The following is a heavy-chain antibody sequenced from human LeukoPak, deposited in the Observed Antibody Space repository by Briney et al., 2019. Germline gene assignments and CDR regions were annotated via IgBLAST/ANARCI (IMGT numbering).Heavy chain of an antibody. Sequence: GGSLRLSYAASGFTFSSYWMSWVHQPPGKGLEWVANIKQDGSEKYYVDSVKGRFTISRDNAQTSLYLQMNSLRAEDTAVYYCARDHIVGASNFDSWGQGTLVTVSS. J-gene: IGHJ4*02. CDR3: ARDHIVGASNFDS. CDR1: GFTFSSYW. D-gene: IGHD1-26*01. V-gene: IGHV3-7*04. CDR2: IKQDGSEK.